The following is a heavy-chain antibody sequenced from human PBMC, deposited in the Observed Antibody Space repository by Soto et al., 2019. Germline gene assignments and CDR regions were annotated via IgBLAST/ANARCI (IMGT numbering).Heavy chain of an antibody. J-gene: IGHJ4*02. CDR2: IYYSGST. CDR3: ARDRTTGTTGYFDY. Sequence: PSETLSLTCTVSGGSISSYYWSWIRQPPGKGLEWIGYIYYSGSTNYNPSLKSRVTISVDTSKNQFSLKLSSVTAADTAVYYCARDRTTGTTGYFDYWGQGTLVTVSS. V-gene: IGHV4-59*01. D-gene: IGHD1-1*01. CDR1: GGSISSYY.